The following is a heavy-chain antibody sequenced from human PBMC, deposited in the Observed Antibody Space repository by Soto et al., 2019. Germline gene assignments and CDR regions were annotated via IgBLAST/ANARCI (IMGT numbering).Heavy chain of an antibody. CDR1: GGSFSGYY. D-gene: IGHD1-1*01. J-gene: IGHJ5*02. CDR2: INHSGST. CDR3: AQERFNWFDP. V-gene: IGHV4-34*01. Sequence: SETLSLTCAVYGGSFSGYYWSWIRQPPGKGLEWIGEINHSGSTNYNPSLKSRVTISVDTSKNQFSLKLSSVTAADTAVYYCAQERFNWFDPWGQGTLVTVSS.